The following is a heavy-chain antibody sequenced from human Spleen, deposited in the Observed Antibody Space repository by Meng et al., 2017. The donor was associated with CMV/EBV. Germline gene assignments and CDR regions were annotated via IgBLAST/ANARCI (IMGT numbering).Heavy chain of an antibody. V-gene: IGHV1-2*02. Sequence: VQLVRSGAEVKKPGASVKVSCKASGYTFTGYYMHWVRQAPGQGLEWMGWINPNSGGTNYAQKFQGRVTMTRDTSISTAYMELSSLRSEDTAVYYCARVRVVAATSWFDPWGQGTLVTVSS. D-gene: IGHD2-15*01. J-gene: IGHJ5*02. CDR1: GYTFTGYY. CDR2: INPNSGGT. CDR3: ARVRVVAATSWFDP.